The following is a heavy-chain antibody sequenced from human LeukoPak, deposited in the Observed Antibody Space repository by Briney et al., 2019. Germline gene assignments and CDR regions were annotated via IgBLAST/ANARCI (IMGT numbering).Heavy chain of an antibody. Sequence: SETLSLTCAVSGGSISSGGYSWSWIRQPPGKGLEWIGYIYHSGSTYYNPSLKSRVTISVDRSKNQFSLKLSSVTAADTAVYYCADHYDFWSGYYYAYCYYGMDVWGQGTTVTVSS. J-gene: IGHJ6*02. V-gene: IGHV4-30-2*01. D-gene: IGHD3-3*01. CDR2: IYHSGST. CDR1: GGSISSGGYS. CDR3: ADHYDFWSGYYYAYCYYGMDV.